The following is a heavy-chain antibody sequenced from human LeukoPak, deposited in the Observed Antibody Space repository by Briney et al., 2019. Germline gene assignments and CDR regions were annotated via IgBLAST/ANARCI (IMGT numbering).Heavy chain of an antibody. V-gene: IGHV3-53*01. Sequence: PGGSLRLTCAVSGFTVSSNYMSWVRQAPGEGLEWVSLIYSGGKTYYVDSVKGRFTISRDNSKNTLYLQMNSLRAEDTAVYYCAGGLFYGDYGVWFDPWGQGTLVTVSS. CDR3: AGGLFYGDYGVWFDP. J-gene: IGHJ5*02. D-gene: IGHD4-17*01. CDR2: IYSGGKT. CDR1: GFTVSSNY.